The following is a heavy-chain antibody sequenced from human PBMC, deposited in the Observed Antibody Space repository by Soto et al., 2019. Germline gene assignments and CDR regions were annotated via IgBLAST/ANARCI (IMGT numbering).Heavy chain of an antibody. Sequence: ASVKVSCKASGYTFTNYAIHWVRQAPGQRLEWMGRIDASNGSTSYAQKFQGRVTMTRDTSTSTVYMELSSLRSEDTAVYYCARSSGWCDYWGQGTLVTVSS. CDR3: ARSSGWCDY. J-gene: IGHJ4*02. CDR1: GYTFTNYA. V-gene: IGHV1-46*01. CDR2: IDASNGST. D-gene: IGHD6-19*01.